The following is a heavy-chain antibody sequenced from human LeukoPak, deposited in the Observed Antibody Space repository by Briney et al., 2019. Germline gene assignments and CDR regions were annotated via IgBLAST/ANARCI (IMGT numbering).Heavy chain of an antibody. D-gene: IGHD3-10*01. Sequence: SETLSLTCTVSGGSISSDYWQWIRQPPGKALEWVGYIYNSGNNHYNSSLKSRVTISMDTSKNQFALNLASVTGADTAVYYCATRGYWGGRTLVAVSS. J-gene: IGHJ4*02. CDR1: GGSISSDY. CDR3: ATRGY. CDR2: IYNSGNN. V-gene: IGHV4-59*08.